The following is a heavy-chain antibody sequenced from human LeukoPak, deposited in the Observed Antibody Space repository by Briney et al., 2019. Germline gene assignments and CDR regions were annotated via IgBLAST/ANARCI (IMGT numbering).Heavy chain of an antibody. CDR2: INPNSGGT. V-gene: IGHV1-2*02. D-gene: IGHD6-13*01. J-gene: IGHJ4*02. Sequence: ASVKVSCKASGYTFTGYYMHWVRQAPGQGLEWMGWINPNSGGTKYAQKFQGRVSMTSDTSISTAYMELSGLRSDDTAVYYCARDPNSSLSVWYFDYWGQGTLVTVSS. CDR3: ARDPNSSLSVWYFDY. CDR1: GYTFTGYY.